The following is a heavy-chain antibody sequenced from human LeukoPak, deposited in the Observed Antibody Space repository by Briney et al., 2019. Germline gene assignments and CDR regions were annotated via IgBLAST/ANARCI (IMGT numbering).Heavy chain of an antibody. CDR2: IIPSFGTA. D-gene: IGHD6-6*01. CDR3: ARDLEYSSSLGY. Sequence: ASVKLSCKASGGTFSSYAISWVRQAPGQGLEWMGRIIPSFGTANYAQKFQGRVTITTDESTSTAYMELSSLRSEDTAVYYCARDLEYSSSLGYWGQGTLVTVSS. V-gene: IGHV1-69*05. CDR1: GGTFSSYA. J-gene: IGHJ4*02.